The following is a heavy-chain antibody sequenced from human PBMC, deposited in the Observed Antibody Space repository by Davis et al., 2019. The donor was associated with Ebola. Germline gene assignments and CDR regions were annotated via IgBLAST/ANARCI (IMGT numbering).Heavy chain of an antibody. V-gene: IGHV3-73*01. Sequence: PGGSLRLSCAASGFTFSGSAMHWVRQASGKGLEWVGRIRSKANSYATAYAASVKGRFTISRDDSKNTAYLQMNSLKTEETAVYYCTSSLSGVDPWGQGTLVTVSS. CDR2: IRSKANSYAT. CDR3: TSSLSGVDP. J-gene: IGHJ5*02. CDR1: GFTFSGSA. D-gene: IGHD3-10*01.